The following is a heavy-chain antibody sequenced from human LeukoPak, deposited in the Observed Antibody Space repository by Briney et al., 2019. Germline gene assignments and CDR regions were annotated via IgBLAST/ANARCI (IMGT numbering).Heavy chain of an antibody. J-gene: IGHJ6*02. Sequence: SETLSLTCTVSGGSISGSTYYWGWIRQPPGKGLEWIGNMYYSGSTYYNPSLKSRVTISVDTSKNQFSLKLSSVTAADTAVYYCARDWNYYYGSGSYYKPYYYYYGMDVWGQGTTVTVSS. CDR1: GGSISGSTYY. CDR3: ARDWNYYYGSGSYYKPYYYYYGMDV. CDR2: MYYSGST. D-gene: IGHD3-10*01. V-gene: IGHV4-39*07.